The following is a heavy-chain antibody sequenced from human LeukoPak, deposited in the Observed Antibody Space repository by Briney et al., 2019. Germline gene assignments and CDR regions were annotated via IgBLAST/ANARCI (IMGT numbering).Heavy chain of an antibody. CDR2: IYYSGST. V-gene: IGHV4-59*01. Sequence: SETLSLTCTVSGGSICSYYWSWIRQPPGKGLEWIGYIYYSGSTNYNPSLKSRVTISVDTSKNQFSLKLSSVTAADTAVYYCARGRIGSSSWYFYYFDYWGQGTLVTVSS. D-gene: IGHD6-13*01. CDR1: GGSICSYY. J-gene: IGHJ4*02. CDR3: ARGRIGSSSWYFYYFDY.